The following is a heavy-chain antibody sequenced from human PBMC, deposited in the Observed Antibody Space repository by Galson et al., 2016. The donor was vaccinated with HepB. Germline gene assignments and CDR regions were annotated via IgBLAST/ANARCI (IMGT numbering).Heavy chain of an antibody. D-gene: IGHD3-22*01. Sequence: SCKASGYTFFSSGVSWVRQAPGQGLEWMGWISAYNGNTDYAQKFQGRVTMTTDTSTSTAYMELRRLRSDDTAVYYCVRGDYYGSSGYYDYWGQGTLVTVSS. V-gene: IGHV1-18*01. J-gene: IGHJ4*02. CDR1: GYTFFSSG. CDR2: ISAYNGNT. CDR3: VRGDYYGSSGYYDY.